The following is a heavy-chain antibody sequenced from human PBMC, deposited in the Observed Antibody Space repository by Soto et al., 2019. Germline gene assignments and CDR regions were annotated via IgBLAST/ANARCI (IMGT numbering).Heavy chain of an antibody. Sequence: PSQTLSLTCAISGDSVSSNSAAWNWIRQSPSRGLEWLGRTYYRSKWYNDYAVFVKSRITINPDTSKNQFSLQLNSVTPEDTAVYYCARNSLRWWYDCSGAHDAFDIWGQGTMVTVSS. CDR1: GDSVSSNSAA. D-gene: IGHD3-22*01. CDR2: TYYRSKWYN. V-gene: IGHV6-1*01. CDR3: ARNSLRWWYDCSGAHDAFDI. J-gene: IGHJ3*02.